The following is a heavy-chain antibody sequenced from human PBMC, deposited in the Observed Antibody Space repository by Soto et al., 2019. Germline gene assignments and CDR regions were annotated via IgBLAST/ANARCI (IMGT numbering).Heavy chain of an antibody. V-gene: IGHV3-74*01. CDR2: IKSDGSTT. CDR3: VREAPDWGSR. Sequence: EVQLVESGGGLVQPGGSLRLSCAASGFTFSSYWMHWVRQAPGKGLVWVSRIKSDGSTTSYADSVKGRFTVSRDNTKNPLYLQMNSLRAEDTAVYYCVREAPDWGSRWGQGTLVTVSS. CDR1: GFTFSSYW. J-gene: IGHJ4*02. D-gene: IGHD7-27*01.